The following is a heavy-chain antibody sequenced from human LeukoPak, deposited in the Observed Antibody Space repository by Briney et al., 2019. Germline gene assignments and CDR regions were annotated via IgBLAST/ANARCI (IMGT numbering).Heavy chain of an antibody. CDR2: INPNSGAT. Sequence: ASVKVSCKASGYTFTDYFIHWIRQAPGQGLEWMGWINPNSGATSYAQKFQGRVTMTRDTSINTGNMEVTGLRFDDTAVYYCARELSAVGRWGAFDMWRQGRMVTVSS. CDR1: GYTFTDYF. D-gene: IGHD6-13*01. J-gene: IGHJ3*02. V-gene: IGHV1-2*02. CDR3: ARELSAVGRWGAFDM.